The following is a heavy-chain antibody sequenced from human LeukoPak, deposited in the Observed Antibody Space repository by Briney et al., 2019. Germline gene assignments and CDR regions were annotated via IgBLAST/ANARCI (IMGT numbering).Heavy chain of an antibody. D-gene: IGHD3-3*01. J-gene: IGHJ4*02. CDR1: GFTFSSYS. Sequence: GGSLRLSCAASGFTFSSYSMNWVRQAPGKGLEWVSYISSSSSTIYYADSVKGRFTISRDNAKNSLYLQMNSLRDEDTAVYYCARNYDFWSGYRYFGYWGQGTLVTVSS. CDR3: ARNYDFWSGYRYFGY. V-gene: IGHV3-48*02. CDR2: ISSSSSTI.